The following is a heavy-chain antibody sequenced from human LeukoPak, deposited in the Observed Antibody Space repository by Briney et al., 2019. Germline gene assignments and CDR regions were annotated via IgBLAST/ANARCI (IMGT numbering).Heavy chain of an antibody. CDR3: ASGSPYCSGGSCYFSAYDY. Sequence: ASVKVSCKASGYTFTGYYMHWVRQAPGQGLEWMGIINPSGGSTSYAQKFQGRVTITRDVSTSTVYMELSSLRSEDTAVYYCASGSPYCSGGSCYFSAYDYWGQGTLVTVSS. D-gene: IGHD2-15*01. CDR1: GYTFTGYY. J-gene: IGHJ4*02. CDR2: INPSGGST. V-gene: IGHV1-46*01.